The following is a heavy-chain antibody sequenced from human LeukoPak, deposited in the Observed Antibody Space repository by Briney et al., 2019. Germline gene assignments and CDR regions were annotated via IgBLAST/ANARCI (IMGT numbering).Heavy chain of an antibody. Sequence: SETLSLTCAVYGGSFSGYYWSWIRQPPGKGLEWIGEINHSGSTNYNPSLKSRVTISVDTSKNQFSLKLSSVTAADTAVYCCARYGLYGMDVWGQGTTVTVSS. CDR2: INHSGST. CDR1: GGSFSGYY. CDR3: ARYGLYGMDV. D-gene: IGHD4-17*01. J-gene: IGHJ6*02. V-gene: IGHV4-34*01.